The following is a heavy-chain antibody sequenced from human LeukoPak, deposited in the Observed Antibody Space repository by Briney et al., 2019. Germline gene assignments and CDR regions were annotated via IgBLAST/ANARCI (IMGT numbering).Heavy chain of an antibody. V-gene: IGHV1-46*01. J-gene: IGHJ4*02. D-gene: IGHD3-22*01. CDR2: INPSGGGT. CDR3: ARVASYDSSAYYGY. Sequence: ASVKVSCKTSGYTFINYYMHGVRQAPGQGLEWMGIINPSGGGTRYAQKFQGRVTMTRDTSTSTVYMEVSGLTSDDTAVYYCARVASYDSSAYYGYWGQGTLVTVSS. CDR1: GYTFINYY.